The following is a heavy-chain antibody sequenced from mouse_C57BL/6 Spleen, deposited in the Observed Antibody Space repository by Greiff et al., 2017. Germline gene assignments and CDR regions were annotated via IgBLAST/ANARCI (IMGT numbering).Heavy chain of an antibody. CDR2: IDPNNGGT. D-gene: IGHD1-2*01. CDR1: GYTFTDYY. J-gene: IGHJ3*01. CDR3: ARGGLRPFAY. Sequence: EVQLQQSGPELVKPGASVKISCKASGYTFTDYYMNWVKQSHGKSLEWIGDIDPNNGGTSYNQKFKGTATLTVDKSSSSAYMALRSLTSEDSAVSDCARGGLRPFAYWGQGTLVTVSA. V-gene: IGHV1-26*01.